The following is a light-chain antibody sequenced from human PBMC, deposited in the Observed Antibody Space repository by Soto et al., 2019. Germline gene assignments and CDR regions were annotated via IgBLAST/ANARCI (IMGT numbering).Light chain of an antibody. CDR1: SSNIGSSS. V-gene: IGLV1-44*01. J-gene: IGLJ1*01. CDR2: NDN. Sequence: QSVLTQPPSAPGTPGQRVTISCSGSSSNIGSSSVNWYQQLPGTAPKLLIYNDNQWPSGVPDRFSGSRSGTSASLAISGLQSEDEADYSCSAWDVSVNGPYVFGPGTTVTVL. CDR3: SAWDVSVNGPYV.